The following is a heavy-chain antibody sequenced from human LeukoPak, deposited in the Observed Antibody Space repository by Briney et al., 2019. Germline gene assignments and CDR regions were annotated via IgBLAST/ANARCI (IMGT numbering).Heavy chain of an antibody. V-gene: IGHV3-30*02. CDR1: GFTFSSYG. J-gene: IGHJ4*02. D-gene: IGHD1-1*01. CDR3: AKDLEGTIPAGDFDY. CDR2: IWYDGSNK. Sequence: GGSLRLSCAASGFTFSSYGKHWVRQAPGKGLEWVAVIWYDGSNKYYADSVKGRFTISRDNSKNTLYLQMNSLRTEDTAVYYCAKDLEGTIPAGDFDYWGQGTLVTVSS.